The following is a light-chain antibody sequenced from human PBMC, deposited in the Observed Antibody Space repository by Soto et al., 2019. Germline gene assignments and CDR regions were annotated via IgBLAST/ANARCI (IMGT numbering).Light chain of an antibody. CDR1: QSVSSY. V-gene: IGKV3-11*01. J-gene: IGKJ3*01. CDR2: DAS. Sequence: EIVLTQSPATLPLSPGERATLSCRASQSVSSYLAWYQQKPGQAPRLLIYDASNMSTGIPARFSGSGSGTDFTLTISSLEPEDFAVYYCQQRSNWPPRFTFGPGTKVDIK. CDR3: QQRSNWPPRFT.